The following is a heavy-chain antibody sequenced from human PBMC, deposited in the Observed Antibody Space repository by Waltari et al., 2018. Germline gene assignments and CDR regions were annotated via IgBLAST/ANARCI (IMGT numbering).Heavy chain of an antibody. V-gene: IGHV3-53*01. CDR1: GVTVSNNY. CDR3: ARNQVETALGY. D-gene: IGHD2-21*02. J-gene: IGHJ4*02. CDR2: IYSGGTT. Sequence: EVQLVESGGGLIQPGGSLRVSCVASGVTVSNNYMTWLRQAPGKGLELVSLIYSGGTTYYADSVRGRFTISRDGSKNTVYLQMNSLRAEDTAVYFCARNQVETALGYWGQGTLVTVSS.